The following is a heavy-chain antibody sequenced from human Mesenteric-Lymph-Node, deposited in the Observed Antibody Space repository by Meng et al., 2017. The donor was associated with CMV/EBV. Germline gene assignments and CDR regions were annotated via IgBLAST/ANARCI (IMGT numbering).Heavy chain of an antibody. J-gene: IGHJ3*02. CDR2: ISSSGSTI. Sequence: GESLKISCAASGFTFSSYEMNWVRQAPGKGLEWVSYISSSGSTIYYADSVKGRFTISRDNAKNSLYLQMNSLRAEDTAVYYCAKGLNSGSLYNAFDILGQGTMVTVSS. CDR1: GFTFSSYE. V-gene: IGHV3-48*03. CDR3: AKGLNSGSLYNAFDI. D-gene: IGHD3-22*01.